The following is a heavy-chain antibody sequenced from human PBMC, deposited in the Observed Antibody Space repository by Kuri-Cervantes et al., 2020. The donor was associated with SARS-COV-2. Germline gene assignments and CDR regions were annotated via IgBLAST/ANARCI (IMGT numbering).Heavy chain of an antibody. D-gene: IGHD2-2*01. CDR2: ISGSGGST. CDR1: GFTFSSYA. CDR3: AKEGRVPAARYYYYGMDV. Sequence: GESLKFSCAASGFTFSSYAMSWVRQAPGKGLEWVSAISGSGGSTYYADSVKGRLTISRDNSKNTLYLKMNSLRAEDTAVYYCAKEGRVPAARYYYYGMDVWGQGTTVTVSS. J-gene: IGHJ6*02. V-gene: IGHV3-23*01.